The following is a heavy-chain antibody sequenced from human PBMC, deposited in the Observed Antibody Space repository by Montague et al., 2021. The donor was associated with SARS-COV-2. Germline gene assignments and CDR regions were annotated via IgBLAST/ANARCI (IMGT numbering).Heavy chain of an antibody. CDR2: IYYSGST. J-gene: IGHJ3*02. D-gene: IGHD3-22*01. Sequence: TLSLTCTVSGDSISSGGYYWSWIRQHPGKGLEWIGYIYYSGSTYYNPSLKSRVTISVDTSKNRFSLKLSSVTAADTAVYYCARARITMIVVANAFDIWGQGTMVTVSS. CDR3: ARARITMIVVANAFDI. V-gene: IGHV4-31*03. CDR1: GDSISSGGYY.